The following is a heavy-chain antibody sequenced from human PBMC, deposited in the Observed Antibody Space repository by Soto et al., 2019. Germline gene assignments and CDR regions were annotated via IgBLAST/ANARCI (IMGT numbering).Heavy chain of an antibody. V-gene: IGHV4-31*03. D-gene: IGHD5-12*01. Sequence: QLQESGPGLVKSSQTLSLTCTVSGDSISTPEFFWASVRQPPGRGLEWTGYIFHPGSTYQNQSLQSRRTMSIDTSKGQFSLNLSSVTAADTATYYCARDSTMTSAWRGVDVWGQGITVTVSS. J-gene: IGHJ6*02. CDR1: GDSISTPEFF. CDR3: ARDSTMTSAWRGVDV. CDR2: IFHPGST.